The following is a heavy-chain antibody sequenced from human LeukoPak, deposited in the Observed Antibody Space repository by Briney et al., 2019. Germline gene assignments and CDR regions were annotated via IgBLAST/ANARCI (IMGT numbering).Heavy chain of an antibody. Sequence: SETLSLTCTVSGGSISSYYWSWIRQPPGKGLEWIGYIYYSGSTNYNPSLKSRVTISVDTSKNQFSLKLSSVTAADTAVYYCAREVPGGSYGSGSYPWFDPWGQGTLVTVSS. J-gene: IGHJ5*02. V-gene: IGHV4-59*01. D-gene: IGHD3-10*01. CDR1: GGSISSYY. CDR3: AREVPGGSYGSGSYPWFDP. CDR2: IYYSGST.